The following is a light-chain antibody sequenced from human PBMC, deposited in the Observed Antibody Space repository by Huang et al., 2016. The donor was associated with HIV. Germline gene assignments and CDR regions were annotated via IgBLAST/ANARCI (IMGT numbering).Light chain of an antibody. CDR2: LAS. Sequence: DIVMTQSPDSLAVSLGERDTINCKSSQSIFYSSNNKNYVAWYQQKPGQPPQLLIYLASTRESGVPARFSGSGSGTYCTLSISSLQAEDVAVYYCHQYHSIPLTFGGGTRVEIK. CDR3: HQYHSIPLT. J-gene: IGKJ4*01. CDR1: QSIFYSSNNKNY. V-gene: IGKV4-1*01.